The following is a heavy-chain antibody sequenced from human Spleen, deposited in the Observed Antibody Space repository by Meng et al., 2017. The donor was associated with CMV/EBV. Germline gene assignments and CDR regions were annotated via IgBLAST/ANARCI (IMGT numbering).Heavy chain of an antibody. CDR3: ARGESELPGSGTN. J-gene: IGHJ4*02. D-gene: IGHD3-10*01. V-gene: IGHV4-38-2*02. CDR1: GYSISSGNY. Sequence: SETLSLTCTVSGYSISSGNYWGWIRQPPGKGLEWIGSIYHSGSTLYNPSLKSRVTISLDTSKNQFSLKLSSVTAADTAVYYCARGESELPGSGTNWGQGTLVTVSS. CDR2: IYHSGST.